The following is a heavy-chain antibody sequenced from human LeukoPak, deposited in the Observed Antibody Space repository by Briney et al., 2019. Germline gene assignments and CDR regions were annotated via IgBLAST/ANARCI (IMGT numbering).Heavy chain of an antibody. V-gene: IGHV3-30*04. CDR3: ARVSSNHDTGFGELFNYYYYGMDV. CDR2: ISYDGSNK. J-gene: IGHJ6*02. CDR1: GFTFRSYA. Sequence: GGSLRLSCAGSGFTFRSYAMPWVRQAPGKGLEWVAVISYDGSNKYYADSVKGRFTISRDNSKNTLYLQMNSLRAEDTAVYYCARVSSNHDTGFGELFNYYYYGMDVWGQGTRVTVSS. D-gene: IGHD3-10*01.